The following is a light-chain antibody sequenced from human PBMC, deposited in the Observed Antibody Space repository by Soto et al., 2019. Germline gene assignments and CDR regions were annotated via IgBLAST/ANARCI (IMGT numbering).Light chain of an antibody. CDR1: STDIGAYNY. CDR2: EVT. V-gene: IGLV2-14*01. CDR3: SSYTSSSLYV. Sequence: QSALTQPASVSGSPGQSITISCTGTSTDIGAYNYVSWYQQHPGKAPKLLIYEVTNRPSGVSNRFSGSKSGNTASLTISGLQAEDEADYYCSSYTSSSLYVFGTGTRSPS. J-gene: IGLJ1*01.